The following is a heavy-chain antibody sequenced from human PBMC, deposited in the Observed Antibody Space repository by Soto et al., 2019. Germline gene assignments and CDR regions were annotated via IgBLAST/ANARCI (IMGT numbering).Heavy chain of an antibody. CDR1: GYTFTSYA. D-gene: IGHD1-7*01. Sequence: ASVKVSCKASGYTFTSYAMHWVRQAPGERLEWMGWINAGNGNTKYSQKFQGRVTITRDTSASTAYMELSSLRSEDTAVYYCARDRGWNYESCYYGMDVWGQGTTVTVSS. J-gene: IGHJ6*02. V-gene: IGHV1-3*01. CDR3: ARDRGWNYESCYYGMDV. CDR2: INAGNGNT.